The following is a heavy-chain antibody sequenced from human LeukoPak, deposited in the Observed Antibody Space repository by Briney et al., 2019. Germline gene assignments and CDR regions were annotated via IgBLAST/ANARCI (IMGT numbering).Heavy chain of an antibody. Sequence: SETLSLTCAVYGGSFSGYYWSWIRQPPGKGLEWIGEINHSGSANYNPSLKSRVTISLDTSKNQFSLKLSSVTAADTAVYYCARDSAVNYFDYWGQGTLVTVSS. V-gene: IGHV4-34*01. CDR3: ARDSAVNYFDY. J-gene: IGHJ4*02. CDR2: INHSGSA. CDR1: GGSFSGYY. D-gene: IGHD4-17*01.